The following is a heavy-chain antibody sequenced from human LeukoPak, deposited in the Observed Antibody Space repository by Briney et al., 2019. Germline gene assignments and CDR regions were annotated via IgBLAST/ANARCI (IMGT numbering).Heavy chain of an antibody. Sequence: ASVKVSCKASGYTFTRYAISWVRQAPGQGLEWMGWISAYNGNTNYAQKLQGRVTMTTDTSTSTAYMELRSLRSDDTAVYYCARPIKRSGSYGGLDYWGQGTLVTVSS. J-gene: IGHJ4*02. D-gene: IGHD1-26*01. CDR1: GYTFTRYA. CDR2: ISAYNGNT. V-gene: IGHV1-18*01. CDR3: ARPIKRSGSYGGLDY.